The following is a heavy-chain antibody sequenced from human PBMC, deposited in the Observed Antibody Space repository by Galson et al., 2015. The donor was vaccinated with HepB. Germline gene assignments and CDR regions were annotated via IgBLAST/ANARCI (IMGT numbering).Heavy chain of an antibody. CDR2: INHSGST. CDR3: ARGTHYDYIWGSYREGYYFDY. Sequence: LTCAVYGGSFSGYYWSWIRQPPGKGLEWIGEINHSGSTNYNPSLKSRVTISVDTSKNQFSLKLSSVTAADTAVYYCARGTHYDYIWGSYREGYYFDYWGQGTLVTVSS. V-gene: IGHV4-34*01. CDR1: GGSFSGYY. J-gene: IGHJ4*02. D-gene: IGHD3-16*02.